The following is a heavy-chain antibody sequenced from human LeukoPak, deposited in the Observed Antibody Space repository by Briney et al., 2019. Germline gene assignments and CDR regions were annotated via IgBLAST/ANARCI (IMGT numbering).Heavy chain of an antibody. CDR2: ISGSGGST. Sequence: PGGSLRLSCAASGFTFSSFAMSWVRQAPGKGLECFSAISGSGGSTYYADSVKGRFTISRANSKTTLYLPMSSRSVEDTAVYYCAKEWGSLQYDYRGQGTLVTVSS. D-gene: IGHD3-16*01. CDR3: AKEWGSLQYDY. CDR1: GFTFSSFA. V-gene: IGHV3-23*01. J-gene: IGHJ4*02.